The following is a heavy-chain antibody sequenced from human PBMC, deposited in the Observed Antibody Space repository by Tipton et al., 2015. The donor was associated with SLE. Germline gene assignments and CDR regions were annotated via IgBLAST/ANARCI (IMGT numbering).Heavy chain of an antibody. V-gene: IGHV4-61*02. CDR2: IYTSGST. Sequence: LRLSCTVSGGSISSGNYSWNWIRQPAGKGLEWIGRIYTSGSTNYNPSLKSRVTISVDTSKNQFSLKLSSVTAADTAVYYCARDLASYYGVDVWGQGTTVTVSS. D-gene: IGHD3-3*02. CDR3: ARDLASYYGVDV. J-gene: IGHJ6*02. CDR1: GGSISSGNYS.